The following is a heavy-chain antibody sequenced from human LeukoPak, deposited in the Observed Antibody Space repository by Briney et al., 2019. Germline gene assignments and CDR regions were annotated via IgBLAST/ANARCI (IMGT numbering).Heavy chain of an antibody. Sequence: TGGSLRLSCAASGFTFSSYSMNWVRQAPGKGLECVANINQDGSDEYYVGSVKGRFTISRDNTKNSLYLQMNSLRAEDTAVYYCVGGDYWGQGTLVTVSS. J-gene: IGHJ4*02. CDR2: INQDGSDE. V-gene: IGHV3-7*01. CDR3: VGGDY. CDR1: GFTFSSYS.